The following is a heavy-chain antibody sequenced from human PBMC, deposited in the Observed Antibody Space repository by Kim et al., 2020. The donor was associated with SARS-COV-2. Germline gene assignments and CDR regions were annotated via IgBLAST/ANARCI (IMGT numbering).Heavy chain of an antibody. J-gene: IGHJ4*02. CDR1: GGSISSGGYY. D-gene: IGHD3-10*01. CDR2: IYYSGST. Sequence: SETLSLTCTVSGGSISSGGYYWSWIRQHPGKGLEWIGYIYYSGSTYYNPSLKSRVTISVDTSKNQFSLKLSSVTAADTAVYYCASARKPVRGGVDYWGQGTLVTVSS. CDR3: ASARKPVRGGVDY. V-gene: IGHV4-31*03.